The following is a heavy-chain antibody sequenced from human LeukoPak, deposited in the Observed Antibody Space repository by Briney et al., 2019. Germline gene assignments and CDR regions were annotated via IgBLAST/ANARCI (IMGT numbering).Heavy chain of an antibody. CDR2: ISSSGSTI. Sequence: GALRLSCAASGFTFSSYEMNWVRQAPGKGLEWVSYISSSGSTIYYADSVKGRFTISRDNAKNSLYLQMNSLRAEDTAVYYCAELGITMIGGVWGKGTTATISS. CDR1: GFTFSSYE. CDR3: AELGITMIGGV. D-gene: IGHD3-10*02. J-gene: IGHJ6*04. V-gene: IGHV3-48*03.